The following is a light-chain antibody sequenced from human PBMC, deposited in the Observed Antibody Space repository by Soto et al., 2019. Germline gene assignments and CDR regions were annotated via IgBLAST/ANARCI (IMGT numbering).Light chain of an antibody. J-gene: IGLJ2*01. CDR1: SSDVGGNNY. CDR2: DVT. CDR3: ATWDGSLPGEV. V-gene: IGLV2-11*01. Sequence: QSALTQPRSVSGSPGQSVTISCTGSSSDVGGNNYVSWYEQQPGKAPKLMIYDVTKRPSGVPDRFSGSKSGNTASLTISGPQAEDEADYYCATWDGSLPGEVFGGGTKVTVL.